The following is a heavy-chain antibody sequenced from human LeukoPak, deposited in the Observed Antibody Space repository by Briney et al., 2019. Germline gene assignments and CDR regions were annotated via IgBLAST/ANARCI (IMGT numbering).Heavy chain of an antibody. J-gene: IGHJ6*03. CDR3: ARGAIFGVVYMDV. Sequence: PSETLSLTCAVYGGSFSGYYWSWIRQPPGKGLEWIGEINHSGSTNYNPSLKSRATISVDTSKNQFSLKLSSVTAADTAVYYCARGAIFGVVYMDVWGKGTTVTVSS. CDR2: INHSGST. D-gene: IGHD3-3*01. V-gene: IGHV4-34*01. CDR1: GGSFSGYY.